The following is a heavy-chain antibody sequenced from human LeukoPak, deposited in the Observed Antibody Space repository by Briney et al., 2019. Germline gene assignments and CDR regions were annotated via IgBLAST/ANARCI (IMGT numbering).Heavy chain of an antibody. CDR1: GFTFDDYA. CDR3: AKGGYYEAFSGNWFDP. CDR2: ISWNSGSI. J-gene: IGHJ5*02. D-gene: IGHD1-26*01. V-gene: IGHV3-9*01. Sequence: GGSLRLSCAASGFTFDDYAMHWVRQAPGKGLEWVSGISWNSGSIGYADSVKGRFTISRGNAKNSLYLQMNSLRAEDTALYYCAKGGYYEAFSGNWFDPWGQGTLVTVSS.